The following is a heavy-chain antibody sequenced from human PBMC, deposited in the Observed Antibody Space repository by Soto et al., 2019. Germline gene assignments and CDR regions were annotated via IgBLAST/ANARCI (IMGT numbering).Heavy chain of an antibody. CDR3: ARDYGPQWLGTDDDYYYYYYMDV. J-gene: IGHJ6*03. V-gene: IGHV4-4*02. CDR1: SGSISSSNW. Sequence: PSETLSLTCAVSSGSISSSNWWSWVRQPPGKGMERIGEIYHSGSTNYNPSLKSRVTISVDKSKNQFSLKLSSVTAADTAVYYCARDYGPQWLGTDDDYYYYYYMDVWGKGTTVTVSS. D-gene: IGHD6-19*01. CDR2: IYHSGST.